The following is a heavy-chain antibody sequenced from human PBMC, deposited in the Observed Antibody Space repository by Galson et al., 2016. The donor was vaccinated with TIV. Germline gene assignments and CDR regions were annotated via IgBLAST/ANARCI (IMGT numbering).Heavy chain of an antibody. Sequence: SETLSLTCIVSGGSIRGSGYYWAWIRQPPGKGLEWIASILFTGTTYYNSSLKSPVTIPVDTSKNQFSLRLSSVTAADTAMYHCARQVPNMGVVGPRRSFDYWGQGTLVTVSS. CDR1: GGSIRGSGYY. V-gene: IGHV4-39*01. J-gene: IGHJ4*02. D-gene: IGHD3-3*01. CDR2: ILFTGTT. CDR3: ARQVPNMGVVGPRRSFDY.